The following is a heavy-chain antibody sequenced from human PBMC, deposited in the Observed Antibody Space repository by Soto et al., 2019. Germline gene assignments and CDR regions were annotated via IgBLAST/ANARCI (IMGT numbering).Heavy chain of an antibody. D-gene: IGHD6-13*01. CDR2: IYYSGST. CDR3: ARASSSXAWWFDP. J-gene: IGHJ5*02. CDR1: GGSISSYY. Sequence: SSETLSLTCTVSGGSISSYYWSWIRQPPGKGLEWIGYIYYSGSTNYNPSLKSRVTISVDTSKNQFSLKLSSVTAADTAVYYCARASSSXAWWFDPWGQGTLVTVSS. V-gene: IGHV4-59*01.